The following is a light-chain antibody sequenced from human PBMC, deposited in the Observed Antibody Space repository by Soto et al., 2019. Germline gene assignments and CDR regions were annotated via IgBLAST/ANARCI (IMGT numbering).Light chain of an antibody. CDR1: QSISYC. Sequence: IQMTQSPSTLSSYVGDRVTITCRASQSISYCFALYQQKPGKAPNVLIYKASSLDSGVPSRFSGSGSGTDFTLTISSLQPDDFATYYCQQYSSYPITFGQGTRLEIK. V-gene: IGKV1-5*03. CDR2: KAS. J-gene: IGKJ5*01. CDR3: QQYSSYPIT.